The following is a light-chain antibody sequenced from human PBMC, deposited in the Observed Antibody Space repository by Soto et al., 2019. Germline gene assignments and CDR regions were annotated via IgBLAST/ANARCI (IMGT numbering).Light chain of an antibody. CDR3: QQYQSYPCS. CDR1: QSISSW. V-gene: IGKV1-5*01. CDR2: DAS. Sequence: DIQMTQSPSTLSASVGDRVTITCRASQSISSWLAWYQQKPGKAPNLLMYDASSMESGAPSRFRGSGSGTEFAVTISTLQPDEFATYYCQQYQSYPCSFGQGTKVEVK. J-gene: IGKJ1*01.